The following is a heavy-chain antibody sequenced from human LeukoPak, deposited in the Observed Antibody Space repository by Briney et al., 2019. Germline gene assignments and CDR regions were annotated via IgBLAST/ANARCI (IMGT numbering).Heavy chain of an antibody. J-gene: IGHJ4*02. CDR1: GFSFDDYA. CDR2: ITGDGGRT. D-gene: IGHD6-13*01. Sequence: GGSLRLSCETSGFSFDDYAMHWVRQAPGKGLEWVSLITGDGGRTYYADSVKGRFTISRDNGKNSLYLQMSSLTTEDTAFYYCAALPSSLWGQGTLVTVSS. CDR3: AALPSSL. V-gene: IGHV3-43*02.